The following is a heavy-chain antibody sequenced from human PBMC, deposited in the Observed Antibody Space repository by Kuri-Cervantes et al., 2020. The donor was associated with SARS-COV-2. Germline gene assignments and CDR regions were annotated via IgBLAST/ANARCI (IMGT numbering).Heavy chain of an antibody. D-gene: IGHD2-2*01. CDR1: GFTFGSYA. CDR2: ISYDGSNK. V-gene: IGHV3-30-3*02. J-gene: IGHJ6*03. CDR3: AKPIVVPARPHYYYYYMDV. Sequence: GGSLRLSCAASGFTFGSYAMHWVRQAPGKGLEWVAVISYDGSNKYYADSVKGRFTISRDNSKNTLYLQMNSLRAEDTAVYYCAKPIVVPARPHYYYYYMDVWGKGTTVTVSS.